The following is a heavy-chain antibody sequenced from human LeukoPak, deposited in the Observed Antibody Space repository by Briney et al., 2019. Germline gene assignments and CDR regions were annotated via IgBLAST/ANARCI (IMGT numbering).Heavy chain of an antibody. V-gene: IGHV3-21*01. J-gene: IGHJ3*02. Sequence: GGSLRLSCAASGFTFRSYSMNWVRQAPGKGLEWVSSISSSNSYIYYADSVKGRFTISRDNAKNSLYLQMNSLRAEDTAVYYCARDGVLWFGGEGAFDIWGQGTMVTVSS. CDR2: ISSSNSYI. CDR3: ARDGVLWFGGEGAFDI. CDR1: GFTFRSYS. D-gene: IGHD3-10*01.